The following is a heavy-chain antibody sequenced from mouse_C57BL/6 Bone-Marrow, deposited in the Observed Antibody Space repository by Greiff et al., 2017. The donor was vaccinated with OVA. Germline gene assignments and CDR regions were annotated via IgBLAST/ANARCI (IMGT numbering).Heavy chain of an antibody. CDR3: TEGWYFDV. CDR1: GFNIKDDY. Sequence: EVQLKESGAELVRPGASVKLSCTASGFNIKDDYMHWVKQRPEQGLEWIGWIDPENGDTEYASKFQGKATITADTSSNTAYLQLSSLTSEDTAVYYCTEGWYFDVWGTGTTVTVSS. J-gene: IGHJ1*03. CDR2: IDPENGDT. V-gene: IGHV14-4*01.